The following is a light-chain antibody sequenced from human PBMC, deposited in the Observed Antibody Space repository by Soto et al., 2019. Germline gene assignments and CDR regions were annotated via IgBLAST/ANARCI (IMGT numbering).Light chain of an antibody. CDR2: AAS. J-gene: IGKJ5*01. CDR3: QQLFDSPIT. Sequence: DIKLTRSASFLSPSIGGCVSITCRAIQVISTSLAWYQVKPGKAPKLLIYAASTLESGVPSRFSATVSGTEFSLTITSLQPEDFATYYCQQLFDSPITFGQGTRLEIK. V-gene: IGKV1-9*01. CDR1: QVISTS.